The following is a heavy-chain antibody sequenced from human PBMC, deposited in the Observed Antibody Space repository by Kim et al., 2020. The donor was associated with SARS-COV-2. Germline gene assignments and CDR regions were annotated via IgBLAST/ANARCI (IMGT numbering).Heavy chain of an antibody. CDR1: GGSISSGGYY. CDR2: IYYSGST. V-gene: IGHV4-31*03. D-gene: IGHD6-13*01. Sequence: SETLSLTCTVSGGSISSGGYYWSWIRQHPGKGLEWIGYIYYSGSTYYNPSLKSRVTISVDTSKNQFSLKLSAVTAADTAVYYCARGGAAGTDYWGQGTLVTVSS. J-gene: IGHJ4*02. CDR3: ARGGAAGTDY.